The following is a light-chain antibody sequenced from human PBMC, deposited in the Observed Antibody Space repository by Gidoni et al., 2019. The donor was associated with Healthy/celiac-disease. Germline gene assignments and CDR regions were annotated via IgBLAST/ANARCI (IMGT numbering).Light chain of an antibody. CDR3: AAWDDSLSGGV. CDR1: SSNIGSNY. J-gene: IGLJ2*01. CDR2: RNN. Sequence: QSVLTQPPSASGTPGQRVTIPCSGSSSNIGSNYVYWYQQLPGTAPKLLTYRNNQRPSGVPDRFSGSKSGTSASLAISGLRSEDEADYYCAAWDDSLSGGVFGGGTKLTVL. V-gene: IGLV1-47*01.